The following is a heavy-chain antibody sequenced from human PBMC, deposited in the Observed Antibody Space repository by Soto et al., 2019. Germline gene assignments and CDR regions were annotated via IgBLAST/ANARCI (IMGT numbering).Heavy chain of an antibody. CDR3: ANRRCDGSCSWDVGYCAR. V-gene: IGHV2-5*02. D-gene: IGHD3-22*01. CDR1: GFSLRTSGVG. CDR2: IYWDDDK. J-gene: IGHJ4*02. Sequence: QITLKESGPTLLKPTQTLTLTCTFSGFSLRTSGVGVGWIRQPPGKALEWLALIYWDDDKRYSPSLRSRLTITEDXXKXQEXLTMTNRDPVDTATYYCANRRCDGSCSWDVGYCARWGRGTLVTVSS.